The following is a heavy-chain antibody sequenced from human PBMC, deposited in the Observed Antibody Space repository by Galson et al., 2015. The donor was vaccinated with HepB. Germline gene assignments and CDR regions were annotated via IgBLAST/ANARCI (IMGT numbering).Heavy chain of an antibody. D-gene: IGHD3-10*01. Sequence: TLSLTCTVSGGSISSYYWSWIRQPPGKGLEWIGYIYYSGSTNYNPSLKSRVTISVDTSKNQFSLKLSSVTAADTAVYYCARLSYIWFGELNWFDPWGQGTLVTVSS. CDR1: GGSISSYY. CDR2: IYYSGST. CDR3: ARLSYIWFGELNWFDP. V-gene: IGHV4-59*08. J-gene: IGHJ5*02.